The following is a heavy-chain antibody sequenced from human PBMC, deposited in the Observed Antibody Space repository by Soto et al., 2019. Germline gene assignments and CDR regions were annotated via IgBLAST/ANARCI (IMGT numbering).Heavy chain of an antibody. CDR2: IKEDGSEK. CDR1: GFTFSSYW. V-gene: IGHV3-7*05. J-gene: IGHJ5*02. CDR3: ARDFGGP. D-gene: IGHD1-26*01. Sequence: EVQLVESGGGLVQPGGSLRLSCTASGFTFSSYWMNWVRQAPGKGLEWVGNIKEDGSEKSYVDSVKGRFTISRDNAKNSLYLDMNSLRVEDTAIYFCARDFGGPWGQGTLVTVSS.